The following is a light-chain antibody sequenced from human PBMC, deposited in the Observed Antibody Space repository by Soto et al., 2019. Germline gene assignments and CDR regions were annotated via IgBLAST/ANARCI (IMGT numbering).Light chain of an antibody. Sequence: QSALTQPASVSGSPGQSITISCTGTSSDVGGYNYVSWYQQHPGKAPRLIIYEVSRRPSGISNRLSGSKSGNTASLTISGLQAVDEADYYCTSSTSSSPYVFGTGTKLTVL. CDR3: TSSTSSSPYV. CDR1: SSDVGGYNY. J-gene: IGLJ1*01. V-gene: IGLV2-14*01. CDR2: EVS.